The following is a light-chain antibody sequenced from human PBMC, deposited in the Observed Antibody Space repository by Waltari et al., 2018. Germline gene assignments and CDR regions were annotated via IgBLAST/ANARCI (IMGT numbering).Light chain of an antibody. CDR3: QHHGGSPPFT. J-gene: IGKJ3*01. Sequence: IVLTQSPGTLSLSPGERATLSCRSSQSVRSNYLAWYQQRPGQAPRLLIYDASRRAIGIPDRFSGSGSGTDFILTISRLEPDDVAVYYCQHHGGSPPFTFGPGTKVDIK. CDR2: DAS. CDR1: QSVRSNY. V-gene: IGKV3-20*01.